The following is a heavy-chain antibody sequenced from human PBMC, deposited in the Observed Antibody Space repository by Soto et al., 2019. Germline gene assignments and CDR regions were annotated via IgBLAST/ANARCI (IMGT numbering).Heavy chain of an antibody. CDR3: TKDRSAVCGGDCHFDY. Sequence: QVQLVESGGGVVQPGRSLRLSCAASGFTFSSHGMHWVRQAPGKGLEWLSVSSPDGTEEYYADSVRGRFTISRDNSKNTLYLQMNSLRPEDTAVYYCTKDRSAVCGGDCHFDYWGQGSLVSVSS. J-gene: IGHJ4*02. CDR2: SSPDGTEE. V-gene: IGHV3-30*18. CDR1: GFTFSSHG. D-gene: IGHD2-21*02.